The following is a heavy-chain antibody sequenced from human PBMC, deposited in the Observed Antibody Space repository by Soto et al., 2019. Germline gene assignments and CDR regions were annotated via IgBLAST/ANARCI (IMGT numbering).Heavy chain of an antibody. J-gene: IGHJ6*02. CDR2: IYYSGST. D-gene: IGHD1-26*01. CDR3: ARSLGRRYGMDV. CDR1: GGSISSYY. Sequence: SETLSLTCTVSGGSISSYYWSWIRQPPGKGLEWIGYIYYSGSTNYNPSLKSRVTISVDTSKNQFSPKLSSVTAADTAVYYCARSLGRRYGMDVWGQGTTVTVSS. V-gene: IGHV4-59*01.